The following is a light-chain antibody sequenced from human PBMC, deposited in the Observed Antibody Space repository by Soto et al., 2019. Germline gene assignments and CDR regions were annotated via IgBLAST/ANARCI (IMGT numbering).Light chain of an antibody. V-gene: IGLV2-14*03. CDR1: GSEIGSYNY. CDR3: YSYTSARTDV. CDR2: DVT. J-gene: IGLJ1*01. Sequence: QSALTQPASVSGSPGQSITISCTGTGSEIGSYNYVSWYQHHPGKVPKFIIYDVTNRPSGVSDRFSGSKSGNTASLTISGLQAEDEADYYCYSYTSARTDVFGTGTKVTVL.